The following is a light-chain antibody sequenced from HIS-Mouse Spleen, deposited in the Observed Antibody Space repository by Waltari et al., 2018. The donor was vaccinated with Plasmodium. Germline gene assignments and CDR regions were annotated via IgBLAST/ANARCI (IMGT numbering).Light chain of an antibody. J-gene: IGLJ3*02. V-gene: IGLV3-10*01. CDR2: EDS. CDR1: AFPKKY. Sequence: SYELTQPPPVSVSPGQTARITCPGDAFPKKYAYWYQTKSGQAPVLVIYEDSKRPSGIPERFSGSSSGTMATLTISGAQVEDEADYYCYSTDSSGNHRVFGGGTKLTVL. CDR3: YSTDSSGNHRV.